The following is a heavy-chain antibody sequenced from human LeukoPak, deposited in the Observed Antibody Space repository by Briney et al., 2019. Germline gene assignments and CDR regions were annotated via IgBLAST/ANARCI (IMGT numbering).Heavy chain of an antibody. Sequence: ASVKVSCKVSGYTLTELSMHWVRQAPGKGLEWMGGFDPEDGETIYAQKFQGRVTMTEDTSTDTACMELSSLRSEDTAVYCCARGSAGAADFDYWGQGTLVTVSS. J-gene: IGHJ4*02. CDR2: FDPEDGET. CDR3: ARGSAGAADFDY. V-gene: IGHV1-24*01. D-gene: IGHD6-13*01. CDR1: GYTLTELS.